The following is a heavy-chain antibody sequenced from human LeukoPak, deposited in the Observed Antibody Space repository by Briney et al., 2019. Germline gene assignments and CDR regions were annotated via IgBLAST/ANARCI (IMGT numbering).Heavy chain of an antibody. D-gene: IGHD3-3*01. CDR3: ARGKMARVLRFLEWSTSNWFDP. V-gene: IGHV3-7*01. Sequence: GGSLRLSXAASGFTFSSYWMSWVSQAPGKGLEWVANIKQDGSEKYYVDSVKGRFTISRDNAKNSLYLQMNSLRAEDTAVYYCARGKMARVLRFLEWSTSNWFDPWGQGTLVTVSS. CDR2: IKQDGSEK. CDR1: GFTFSSYW. J-gene: IGHJ5*02.